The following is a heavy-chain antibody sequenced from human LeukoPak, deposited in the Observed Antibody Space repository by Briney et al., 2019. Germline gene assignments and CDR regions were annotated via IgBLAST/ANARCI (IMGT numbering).Heavy chain of an antibody. CDR2: ISAYNGNT. Sequence: ASVKVSCQASGYTFTSYGISWVRQAPGQGLEWMGWISAYNGNTNYAQKLQGRVTMTTDTSTSTAYMELRSLRSDDTAVYYCARDKSPTYYDILTGYYTPENVFDYWGQGTLVTVSS. CDR1: GYTFTSYG. CDR3: ARDKSPTYYDILTGYYTPENVFDY. V-gene: IGHV1-18*01. D-gene: IGHD3-9*01. J-gene: IGHJ4*02.